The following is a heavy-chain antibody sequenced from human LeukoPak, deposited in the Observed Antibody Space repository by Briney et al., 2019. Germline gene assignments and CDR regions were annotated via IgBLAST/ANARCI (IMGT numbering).Heavy chain of an antibody. V-gene: IGHV3-23*01. CDR3: AKDLPRTISPIAVAATGRCYFDY. D-gene: IGHD6-19*01. Sequence: GGSLRLSCAASGFTFSSYAMSWVRQAPGKGLEWVSAISGSGGSTYYADSVKGRFTISRDNSKNTLYLQMNSLRAEDTAVYYCAKDLPRTISPIAVAATGRCYFDYWGQGTLVTVSS. J-gene: IGHJ4*02. CDR2: ISGSGGST. CDR1: GFTFSSYA.